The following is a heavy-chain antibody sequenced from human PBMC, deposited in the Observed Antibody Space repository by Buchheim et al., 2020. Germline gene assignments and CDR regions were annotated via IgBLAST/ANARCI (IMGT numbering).Heavy chain of an antibody. V-gene: IGHV3-53*02. CDR2: LSSGGNT. J-gene: IGHJ3*01. CDR1: GFIVSSIS. Sequence: EVQVVETGGGLMQPGGSLRLSCAASGFIVSSISMTWVRQAPGEGLEWVSLLSSGGNTYYADSVKGRFTISRDDSKNTLFLQMNSLRAEDAAVYYCARAPDVIDLWGPGT. CDR3: ARAPDVIDL.